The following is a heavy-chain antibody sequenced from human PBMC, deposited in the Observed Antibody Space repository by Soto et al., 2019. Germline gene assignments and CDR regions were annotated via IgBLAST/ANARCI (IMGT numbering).Heavy chain of an antibody. D-gene: IGHD5-12*01. V-gene: IGHV2-26*01. CDR3: ARVARYSGYDSPDY. J-gene: IGHJ4*02. CDR1: GFSLSDARMG. CDR2: IFSNDEK. Sequence: QVTLKESGPVLVKPTETLTLTCTVSGFSLSDARMGVSWIRQHPGKALQWLAHIFSNDEKSYSTSLKSRLTISKDTSISQVVLTMTNMDPVDTATYYCARVARYSGYDSPDYWGQGTLVTVSS.